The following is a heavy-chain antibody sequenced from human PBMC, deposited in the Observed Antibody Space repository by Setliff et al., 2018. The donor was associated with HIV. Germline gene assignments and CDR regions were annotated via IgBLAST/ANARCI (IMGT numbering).Heavy chain of an antibody. CDR3: ARDPSTAHHDAFDI. V-gene: IGHV3-48*03. J-gene: IGHJ3*02. CDR2: ISSSGSTK. Sequence: GGSLRLSCAASGFIFNVCEMNWVRQAPGKGLEWVSYISSSGSTKYYADSVKGRFTISRDNAKDSMYLQMNSLRVEDTAVYYCARDPSTAHHDAFDIWGQGTMVTVSS. CDR1: GFIFNVCE.